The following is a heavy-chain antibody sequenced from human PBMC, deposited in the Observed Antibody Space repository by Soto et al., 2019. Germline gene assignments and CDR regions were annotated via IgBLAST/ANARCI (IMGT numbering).Heavy chain of an antibody. Sequence: QVQLVQSGAEVKKPGSSVKVSCSASAGTFDSYTISWVRQVPGQGLEWMGRIIPMLRMANFAQNFQGRVTMKADESTSTAYMVLSSLRSEDTAVYFCATNYGSGSTHFDHWGQGTPVTVTS. J-gene: IGHJ4*02. CDR2: IIPMLRMA. CDR3: ATNYGSGSTHFDH. D-gene: IGHD3-10*01. V-gene: IGHV1-69*02. CDR1: AGTFDSYT.